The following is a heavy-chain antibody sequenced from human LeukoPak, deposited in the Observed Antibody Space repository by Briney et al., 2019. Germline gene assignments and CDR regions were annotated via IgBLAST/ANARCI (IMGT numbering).Heavy chain of an antibody. V-gene: IGHV3-23*01. J-gene: IGHJ4*02. CDR2: ISGSGDST. Sequence: GGSLRLSCAASGFTFSSYWMSWVRQAPGRGLEWVSAISGSGDSTYYADSVKGRFTISRDNSKNKLYLQMNSLRAEDTALYYCAKENPHNDYWGQGTLVTVSS. CDR1: GFTFSSYW. CDR3: AKENPHNDY.